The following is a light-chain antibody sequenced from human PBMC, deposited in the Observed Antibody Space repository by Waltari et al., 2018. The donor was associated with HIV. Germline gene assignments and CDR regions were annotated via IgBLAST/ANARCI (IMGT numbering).Light chain of an antibody. Sequence: QSVLTQPPSVSGAPGQRVTISCTGSSSNIGAGYDVHWYQQLPGTAPKLLIYGNSHRPSGVPDRFSGSKSGTSASRAITGLQAEDEADYYCQSYDSSLSGSVFGGGTKLTVL. CDR1: SSNIGAGYD. CDR2: GNS. CDR3: QSYDSSLSGSV. J-gene: IGLJ2*01. V-gene: IGLV1-40*01.